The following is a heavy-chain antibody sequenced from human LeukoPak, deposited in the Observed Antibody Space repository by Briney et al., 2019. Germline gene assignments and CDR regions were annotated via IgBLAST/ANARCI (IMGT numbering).Heavy chain of an antibody. CDR1: GGSISSYY. Sequence: SETLSLTCTVSGGSISSYYWSWIRQPPGKGLEWIGYLYYSGSTNYNPSLKSRVTISVDTSKNQFPLQLNSVSAADTVVYYCARGARAGYNLDPFDYWGQGTLVTVSS. D-gene: IGHD5-24*01. CDR2: LYYSGST. J-gene: IGHJ4*02. CDR3: ARGARAGYNLDPFDY. V-gene: IGHV4-59*12.